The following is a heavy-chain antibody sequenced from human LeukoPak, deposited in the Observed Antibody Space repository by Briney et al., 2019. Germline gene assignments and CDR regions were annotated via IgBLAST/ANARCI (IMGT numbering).Heavy chain of an antibody. CDR2: ISGSGGSP. Sequence: GGSLRLSCAASGFTFSSYAMSWVRQAPGKGLEWVSAISGSGGSPYYADSVKGRFTISRDNSKNTLYLQMNSLRAEDTAVYYCARVFDSGSQAYFYYMDVWGKGTTVIISS. V-gene: IGHV3-23*01. D-gene: IGHD3-10*01. CDR1: GFTFSSYA. CDR3: ARVFDSGSQAYFYYMDV. J-gene: IGHJ6*03.